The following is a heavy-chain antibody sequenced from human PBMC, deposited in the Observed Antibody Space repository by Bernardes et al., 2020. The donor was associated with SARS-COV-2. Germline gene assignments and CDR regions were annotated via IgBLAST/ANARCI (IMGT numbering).Heavy chain of an antibody. Sequence: SLRLSCAASGFTFDDYAMHWVRQAPGKGLEWVSGISWNSGSIGYADSVKGRFTISRDNAKNSLYLQMNSLRAEDTALYYCAKNSVPAGADAFDIWGQGTMVTVSS. CDR1: GFTFDDYA. D-gene: IGHD2-2*01. CDR2: ISWNSGSI. V-gene: IGHV3-9*01. J-gene: IGHJ3*02. CDR3: AKNSVPAGADAFDI.